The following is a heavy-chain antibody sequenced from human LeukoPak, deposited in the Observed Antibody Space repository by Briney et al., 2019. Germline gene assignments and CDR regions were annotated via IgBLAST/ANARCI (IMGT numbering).Heavy chain of an antibody. CDR3: AKDNRRHYTSGPNPDSLH. CDR2: ISWNSGSI. CDR1: GFIFNNYA. Sequence: GGSLRLSCAGSGFIFNNYAMHWVRQPPGKGLEWVSGISWNSGSIDYADSVKGRFTISRDNAENSLYLQMNSLRVEDTAFYYCAKDNRRHYTSGPNPDSLHWGQGALVTVSS. V-gene: IGHV3-9*01. D-gene: IGHD6-19*01. J-gene: IGHJ4*02.